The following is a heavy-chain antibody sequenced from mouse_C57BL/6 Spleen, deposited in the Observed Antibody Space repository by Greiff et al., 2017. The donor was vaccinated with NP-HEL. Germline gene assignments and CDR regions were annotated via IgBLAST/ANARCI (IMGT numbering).Heavy chain of an antibody. V-gene: IGHV5-17*01. CDR3: ARPPYYGPFYFDY. D-gene: IGHD1-1*01. J-gene: IGHJ2*01. Sequence: EVMLVESGGGLVKPGGSLKLSCAASGFTFSDYGMHWVRQAPEKGLEWVAYISSGSSTIYYADTVKGRFTISRDNAKNTLFLQMTSLRSEDTAMYYCARPPYYGPFYFDYWGQGTTLTVSS. CDR2: ISSGSSTI. CDR1: GFTFSDYG.